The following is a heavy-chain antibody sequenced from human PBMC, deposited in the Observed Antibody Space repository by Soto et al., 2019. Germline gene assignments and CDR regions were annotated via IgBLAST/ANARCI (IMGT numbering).Heavy chain of an antibody. CDR3: ARGYYYDSSGYSAFGAFDI. CDR2: IYYSGST. V-gene: IGHV4-59*01. Sequence: QVQLQESGPGLVKPSETLSLTCTVSGGSISSYYWSWIRQPPGKGLEWIGYIYYSGSTNYNPSLKSRVTLSVDTSKNQFSLKLSSVTAADTAVYYCARGYYYDSSGYSAFGAFDIWGQGTMVTVSS. D-gene: IGHD3-22*01. J-gene: IGHJ3*02. CDR1: GGSISSYY.